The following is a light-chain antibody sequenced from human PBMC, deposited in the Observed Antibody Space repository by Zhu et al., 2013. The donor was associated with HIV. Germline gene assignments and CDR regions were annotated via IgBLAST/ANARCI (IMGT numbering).Light chain of an antibody. CDR2: NVS. CDR3: CSYAGSNTYV. Sequence: QSALTQPRSVSGSPGQSVAISCTGTSSDVGAYKHVSWYQQHPGKAPRFMIYNVSERPSGVPDRFSGSKSGNTASLTISGLQAEDEADYYCCSYAGSNTYVFGTGTKVT. J-gene: IGLJ1*01. CDR1: SSDVGAYKH. V-gene: IGLV2-11*01.